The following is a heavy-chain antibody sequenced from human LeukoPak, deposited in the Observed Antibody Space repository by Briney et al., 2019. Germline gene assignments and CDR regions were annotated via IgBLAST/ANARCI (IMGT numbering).Heavy chain of an antibody. J-gene: IGHJ4*02. Sequence: SGGSLRLSCAASGFTFSSYAMNWVRQAPGKGLEWVSAISGSGDTTYYADSVKGRFTISRDNSKNTLYLQMNSLRAEDTAVYYCAKFGGIFDYWGQGTLVTVSS. CDR2: ISGSGDTT. D-gene: IGHD4-23*01. CDR1: GFTFSSYA. CDR3: AKFGGIFDY. V-gene: IGHV3-23*01.